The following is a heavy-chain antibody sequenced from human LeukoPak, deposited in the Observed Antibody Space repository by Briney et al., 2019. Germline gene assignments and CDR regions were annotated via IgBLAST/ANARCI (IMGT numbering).Heavy chain of an antibody. V-gene: IGHV4-34*01. D-gene: IGHD1-1*01. CDR2: INHSGST. J-gene: IGHJ4*02. CDR3: ARDVGNEFDY. CDR1: GGSFSGYY. Sequence: SETLSLTCAVYGGSFSGYYWSWIRQPPGKGLEWIGEINHSGSTNYNPSLKSRVTISVDTSKNQFPLKLSSVTAADTAVYYCARDVGNEFDYWGQGTLVTVSS.